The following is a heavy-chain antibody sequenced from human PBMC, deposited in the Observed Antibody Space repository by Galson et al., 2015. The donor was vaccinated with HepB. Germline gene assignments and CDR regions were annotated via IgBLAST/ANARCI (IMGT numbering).Heavy chain of an antibody. V-gene: IGHV3-43*01. D-gene: IGHD6-19*01. CDR2: ISWDGGST. J-gene: IGHJ4*02. Sequence: SLRLSCAASGFTFDDYTMHWVRQAPGKGLEWVSLISWDGGSTYYADSVKGRFTISRDNSKNSLYLQMNSLRTEDTALYYCAKASGSSYSSGPNEDWGQGTLVTVSS. CDR1: GFTFDDYT. CDR3: AKASGSSYSSGPNED.